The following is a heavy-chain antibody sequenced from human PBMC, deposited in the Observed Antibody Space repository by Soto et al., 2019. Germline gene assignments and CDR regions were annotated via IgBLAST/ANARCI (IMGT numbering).Heavy chain of an antibody. CDR1: GFTVSTYA. Sequence: GGSLRLSCAASGFTVSTYAMHWVRQAPGKGLEWVAVISYDGTNKYYADSVRGRFTISRDNSKNTLFLQMNSLRAEDTAVYYCAKDGGGYNYGYVMLDKYYYGMDVWGQGTTVTVSS. D-gene: IGHD5-18*01. CDR2: ISYDGTNK. J-gene: IGHJ6*02. V-gene: IGHV3-30-3*01. CDR3: AKDGGGYNYGYVMLDKYYYGMDV.